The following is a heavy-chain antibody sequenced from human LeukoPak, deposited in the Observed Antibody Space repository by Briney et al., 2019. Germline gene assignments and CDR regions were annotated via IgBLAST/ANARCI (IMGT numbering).Heavy chain of an antibody. CDR3: ARVASSYYYGMDV. CDR2: ISAYNGNT. V-gene: IGHV1-18*01. D-gene: IGHD2-2*01. CDR1: GYTFTSYG. J-gene: IGHJ6*02. Sequence: ASVKVSCKASGYTFTSYGISWVRQAPGQGLEWMGWISAYNGNTNYAQKLQGRVTMTTDTSTSTVYMELRSLRAEDTAVYLCARVASSYYYGMDVWGQGTTVTVSS.